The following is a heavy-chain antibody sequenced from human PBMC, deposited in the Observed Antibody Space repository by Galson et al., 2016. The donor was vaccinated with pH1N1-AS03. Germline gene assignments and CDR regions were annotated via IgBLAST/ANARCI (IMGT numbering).Heavy chain of an antibody. Sequence: LRLSCAASGFTFSKTGMNWVRQAPGKGPEWVSSIDEGGSHPYSADSLQGRFTISRDNTKNSLFLHMNSLRAEDTAVYYCVTDGTFGSTIEHWGQGTLVTVSS. J-gene: IGHJ4*02. V-gene: IGHV3-21*01. CDR1: GFTFSKTG. D-gene: IGHD2-15*01. CDR3: VTDGTFGSTIEH. CDR2: IDEGGSHP.